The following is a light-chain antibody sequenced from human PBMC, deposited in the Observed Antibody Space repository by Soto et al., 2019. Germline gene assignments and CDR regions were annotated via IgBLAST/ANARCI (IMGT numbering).Light chain of an antibody. CDR1: SSNIGINS. V-gene: IGLV1-44*01. CDR2: SNY. Sequence: QSVLTQPPSASWTPGQRVTISFSGSSSNIGINSVNWYQHLPGTAPKLLIYSNYQRPSGVPHRFSGSRSGTSASLAISGLQSEDEAHYYCAAWDDSLNGVVFGGGTKVTVL. J-gene: IGLJ2*01. CDR3: AAWDDSLNGVV.